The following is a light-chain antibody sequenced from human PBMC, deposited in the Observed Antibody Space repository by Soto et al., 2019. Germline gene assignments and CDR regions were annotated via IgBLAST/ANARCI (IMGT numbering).Light chain of an antibody. V-gene: IGKV3-20*01. CDR2: GAS. J-gene: IGKJ4*01. CDR1: QSVSSSY. CDR3: QPYNNWTLT. Sequence: EIVLTQSPGTLSLSPGERATLSCRASQSVSSSYLAWYQQKPGQAPRLLIYGASSRATGIPDRFSGSRSGAEFTLTINSLQSEDFAVYYCQPYNNWTLTCGGGTKVDIK.